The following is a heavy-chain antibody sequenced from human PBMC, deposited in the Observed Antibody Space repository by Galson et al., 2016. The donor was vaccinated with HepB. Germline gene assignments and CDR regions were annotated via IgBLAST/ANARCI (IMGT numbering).Heavy chain of an antibody. Sequence: SLRLSCAASRFTFSDNYMKWVRQAPGKGLEWVSFISSSSTMYYADSVKGRFTISRDNAKNSLYLQMNSLRAEDTAVYYCARSQGNWAPLSYYMDVWGKGTTVTVSS. V-gene: IGHV3-69-1*01. CDR1: RFTFSDNY. J-gene: IGHJ6*03. D-gene: IGHD7-27*01. CDR2: ISSSSTM. CDR3: ARSQGNWAPLSYYMDV.